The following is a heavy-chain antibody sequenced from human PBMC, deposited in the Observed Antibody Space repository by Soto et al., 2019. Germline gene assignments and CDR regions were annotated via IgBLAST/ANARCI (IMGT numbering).Heavy chain of an antibody. CDR2: IKSKTDGGTT. J-gene: IGHJ6*02. CDR3: TTHVVPAAIELEDWYYYYGMDV. D-gene: IGHD2-2*02. CDR1: GFTFSNAW. Sequence: WGSLRLSCAASGFTFSNAWMNWVRQAPGKGLEWVGRIKSKTDGGTTDYAAPVKGRFTISRDDSKNTLYLQMNSLKTEDTAVYYCTTHVVPAAIELEDWYYYYGMDVWGQGTTVNVSS. V-gene: IGHV3-15*07.